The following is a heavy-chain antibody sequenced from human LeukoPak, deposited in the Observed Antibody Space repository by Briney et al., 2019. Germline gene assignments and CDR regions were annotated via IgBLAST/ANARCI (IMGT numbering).Heavy chain of an antibody. CDR2: IYYSGST. CDR3: ARVDVVVVAATRYWFDP. D-gene: IGHD2-15*01. CDR1: GGSISSGGYY. Sequence: SQTLSLTCTVSGGSISSGGYYWSWIRQHPGKGLEWIGYIYYSGSTYYNPSLKSRVTISVDTSENQFSLKLSSVTAADTAVYYCARVDVVVVAATRYWFDPWGQGTLVTVSS. V-gene: IGHV4-31*03. J-gene: IGHJ5*02.